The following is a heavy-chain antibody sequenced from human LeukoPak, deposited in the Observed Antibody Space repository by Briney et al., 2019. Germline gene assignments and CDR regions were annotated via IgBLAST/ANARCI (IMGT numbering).Heavy chain of an antibody. CDR3: ARPLMYYYGSETYFWFDP. D-gene: IGHD3-10*01. J-gene: IGHJ5*02. CDR1: GFTFSSYA. V-gene: IGHV3-64*01. Sequence: GGSLRLSCAASGFTFSSYAMHWARQAPGKGLEYVSVISSNGGNIYYANSVKGRFTISRDNAKNSLSLQMNSLRAEDTAVYYCARPLMYYYGSETYFWFDPWGQGTLVTVSS. CDR2: ISSNGGNI.